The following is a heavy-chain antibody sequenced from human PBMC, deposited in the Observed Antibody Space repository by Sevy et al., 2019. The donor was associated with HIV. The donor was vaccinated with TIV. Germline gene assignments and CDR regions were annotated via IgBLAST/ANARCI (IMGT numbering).Heavy chain of an antibody. Sequence: GGSLRLSCAASGFTFSSYAMHWVRQAPGKGLEWVAVISYDGSNKYYADSVKGRFTISRDNSKNTRYLQMNSLRAEDTAVYYCARDGSSLGFDYWGQGTLVTVSS. CDR3: ARDGSSLGFDY. CDR2: ISYDGSNK. CDR1: GFTFSSYA. D-gene: IGHD2-15*01. J-gene: IGHJ4*02. V-gene: IGHV3-30*04.